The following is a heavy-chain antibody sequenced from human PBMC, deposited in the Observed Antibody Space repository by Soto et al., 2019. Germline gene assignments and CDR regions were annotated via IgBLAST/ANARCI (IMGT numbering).Heavy chain of an antibody. V-gene: IGHV1-18*01. CDR1: GYTFTSYG. CDR3: AREYNWNYDPDAFDI. J-gene: IGHJ3*02. Sequence: ASVKVSCKASGYTFTSYGISWVRQAPGQGLEWMGWISAYNGNTNYAQKLQGRVTMTTDTSTSTAYMELRSLRSDDTAVYYCAREYNWNYDPDAFDIWGQGTMVTVSS. D-gene: IGHD1-7*01. CDR2: ISAYNGNT.